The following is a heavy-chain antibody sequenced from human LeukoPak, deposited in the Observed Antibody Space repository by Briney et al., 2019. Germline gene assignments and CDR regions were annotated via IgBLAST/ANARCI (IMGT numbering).Heavy chain of an antibody. CDR1: GGSISSYY. CDR3: ARGHSFGCGWFDP. J-gene: IGHJ5*02. CDR2: IYSSGST. V-gene: IGHV4-59*01. D-gene: IGHD5-18*01. Sequence: SETLSLTCTVSGGSISSYYWSWSRQPPGKGLEWIGYIYSSGSTNYNPSLKSRVTISVDTSKNQFSLKLSSVTAADTAVYYCARGHSFGCGWFDPWGQGTLVTVSS.